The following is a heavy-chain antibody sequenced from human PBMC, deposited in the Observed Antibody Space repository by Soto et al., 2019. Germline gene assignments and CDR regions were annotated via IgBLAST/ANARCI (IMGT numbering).Heavy chain of an antibody. CDR1: GFTFSSYG. V-gene: IGHV3-30*18. CDR2: ISYDGSKK. Sequence: QVQLVVSGGGVVQPGRSLRLSCAASGFTFSSYGMHWVRQAPGKGLEWVAVISYDGSKKYYADSVKGRFTITRDKSKNTLYLQINSLRAEDTAVYYCAKDEYCSNTSCYNFNYCGQGALVTVSS. J-gene: IGHJ4*02. D-gene: IGHD2-2*01. CDR3: AKDEYCSNTSCYNFNY.